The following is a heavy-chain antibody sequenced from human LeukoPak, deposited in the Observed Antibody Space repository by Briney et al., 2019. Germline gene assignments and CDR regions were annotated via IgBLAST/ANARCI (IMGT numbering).Heavy chain of an antibody. D-gene: IGHD5-18*01. Sequence: KTSETLSLTCAVSGASISGSGYYLGWIRQPQGKGLEWIGEINHSGSTNYNPSLKSRVTISVDTSKNQFSLKLSSVTAADTAVYYCARGRKRYSYGTFDYWGQGTLVTVSS. CDR3: ARGRKRYSYGTFDY. J-gene: IGHJ4*02. V-gene: IGHV4-39*07. CDR1: GASISGSGYY. CDR2: INHSGST.